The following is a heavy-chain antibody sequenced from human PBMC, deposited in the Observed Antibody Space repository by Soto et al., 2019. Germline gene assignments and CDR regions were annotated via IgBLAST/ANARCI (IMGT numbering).Heavy chain of an antibody. J-gene: IGHJ4*02. V-gene: IGHV5-51*01. CDR2: IYLGDSAT. CDR1: GYSFTSYL. D-gene: IGHD2-2*02. CDR3: AGQKYSSTTSRYTVDS. Sequence: PGESLKISCNGSGYSFTSYLIGWVRHMSGKGLEWVGIIYLGDSATRYIPSFQGQVTISADNYISNASVHWNSLKASDTAMYYCAGQKYSSTTSRYTVDSGRQGNLVTVSS.